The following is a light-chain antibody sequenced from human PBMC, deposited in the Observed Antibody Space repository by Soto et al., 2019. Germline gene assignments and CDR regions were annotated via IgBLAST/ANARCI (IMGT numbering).Light chain of an antibody. V-gene: IGKV1-39*01. CDR1: ENIRYF. Sequence: LSPSVCNGVTMACRASENIRYFVNWYQQKPGKAPNLLIYGASTLQGGVPSRFSGSGSATDFTLTISSLQHEDFATYYCQQTYGTPPTFGQGTKVDIK. J-gene: IGKJ1*01. CDR2: GAS. CDR3: QQTYGTPPT.